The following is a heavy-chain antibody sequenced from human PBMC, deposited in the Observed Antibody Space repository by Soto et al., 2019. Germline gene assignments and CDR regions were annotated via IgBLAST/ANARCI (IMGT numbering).Heavy chain of an antibody. V-gene: IGHV4-39*07. CDR1: GGSISSSTYY. CDR2: FFIGGNT. CDR3: ARVPDY. D-gene: IGHD2-2*01. Sequence: TSETLSLTCPVSGGSISSSTYYWGWMRQPPGKGLEWIASFFIGGNTYYNPSLKSRVTISVDTSKNQFSLKLSSVTAADTAVYYCARVPDYWGQGILVTVSS. J-gene: IGHJ4*02.